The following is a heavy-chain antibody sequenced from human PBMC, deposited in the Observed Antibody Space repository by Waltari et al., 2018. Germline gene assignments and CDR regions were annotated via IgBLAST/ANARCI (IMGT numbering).Heavy chain of an antibody. CDR2: IGGTHSNI. Sequence: EVRLAESGGGLVKPGGSLSLPCTASGFDFSHYDMNWVRQAPGTGLEWVSSIGGTHSNIFYADSVKGRFTVSRDNAKNSLYLQMDNLRAEDSGLYFCTRDLYGSGGDWFDPWGQGTLVTVSS. V-gene: IGHV3-21*03. D-gene: IGHD3-10*01. J-gene: IGHJ5*02. CDR1: GFDFSHYD. CDR3: TRDLYGSGGDWFDP.